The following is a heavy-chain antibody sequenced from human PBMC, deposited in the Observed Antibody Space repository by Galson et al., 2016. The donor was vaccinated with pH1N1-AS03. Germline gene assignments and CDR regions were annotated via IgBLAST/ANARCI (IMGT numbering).Heavy chain of an antibody. D-gene: IGHD2-15*01. CDR1: GYTFPNFG. CDR3: ARAAPFDP. V-gene: IGHV1-18*04. Sequence: SVKVSCKASGYTFPNFGMSWVRQAPGQGLEWMGWISPYNGNTQYAQRLEGRVTMTTDTSTNTAYLELRSRTYDDTAVYYCARAAPFDPWGHGALVIVSS. J-gene: IGHJ5*02. CDR2: ISPYNGNT.